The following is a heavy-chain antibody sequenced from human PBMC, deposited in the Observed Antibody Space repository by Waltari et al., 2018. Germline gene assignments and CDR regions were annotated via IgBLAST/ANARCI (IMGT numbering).Heavy chain of an antibody. CDR3: ARGGMTVAGTVDY. D-gene: IGHD6-19*01. Sequence: EVQLVESGGGLVKPGGSLRLSCAASGFTFSSYSMTWVRQAPGKGLEWVSSISSSSSYIYYADSVKGRFTISRDNAKNSLYLQMNSLRAEDTAVYYCARGGMTVAGTVDYWGQGTLVTVSS. J-gene: IGHJ4*02. CDR1: GFTFSSYS. CDR2: ISSSSSYI. V-gene: IGHV3-21*01.